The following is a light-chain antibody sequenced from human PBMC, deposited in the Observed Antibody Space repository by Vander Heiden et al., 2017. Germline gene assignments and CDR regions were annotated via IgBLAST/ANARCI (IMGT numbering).Light chain of an antibody. Sequence: EIVLTQSPATLSLSPGDIATLSCSASQSVSSYLAWYQQKHGQAPRLLIYDASNRATGIPARFSGSGSGTDFTLTISSLEPEDFAVYYCQQRSNWPAITFGGGTKVEIK. CDR3: QQRSNWPAIT. J-gene: IGKJ4*01. CDR1: QSVSSY. CDR2: DAS. V-gene: IGKV3-11*01.